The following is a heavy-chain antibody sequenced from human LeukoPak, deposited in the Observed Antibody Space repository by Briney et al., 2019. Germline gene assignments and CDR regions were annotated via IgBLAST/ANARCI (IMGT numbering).Heavy chain of an antibody. J-gene: IGHJ3*02. CDR3: ARDYCSSTSCSTRYLDAFDI. Sequence: GASVKVSCKASGYTFTSYGISWVRQAPGQGLEWMGWISAYNGNTNYAQKLQGRVTMTTDTSTSTAYMELRSLRSDDTAVYYCARDYCSSTSCSTRYLDAFDIWGQGTMVTVSS. CDR1: GYTFTSYG. D-gene: IGHD2-2*01. CDR2: ISAYNGNT. V-gene: IGHV1-18*01.